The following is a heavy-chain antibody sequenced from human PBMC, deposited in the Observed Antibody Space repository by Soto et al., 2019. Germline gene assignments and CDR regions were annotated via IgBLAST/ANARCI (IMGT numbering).Heavy chain of an antibody. CDR1: GYTFTSYG. D-gene: IGHD3-22*01. Sequence: QVQLVQSGAEVKKPGASVKVSCKASGYTFTSYGISWVRQAPGQGLEWMGWISAYNGNTNYAQKLQGRVTMTTDTSTSTAYMELRSLRSDDTAVYYCARGRPRDCSGYYPLNFDYWGQGTLVTVSS. CDR2: ISAYNGNT. V-gene: IGHV1-18*04. J-gene: IGHJ4*02. CDR3: ARGRPRDCSGYYPLNFDY.